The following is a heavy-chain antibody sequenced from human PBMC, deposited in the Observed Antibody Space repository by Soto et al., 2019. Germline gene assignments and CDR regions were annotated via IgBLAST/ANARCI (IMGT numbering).Heavy chain of an antibody. CDR3: AGVDTAILTPPITPYYYYGMDV. D-gene: IGHD5-18*01. CDR2: INAGNGNT. CDR1: GYTFTSYA. V-gene: IGHV1-3*01. Sequence: ASVKVASTASGYTFTSYAMHWVRQAPGQRLERMGWINAGNGNTKYSQKFQGRVTITRDTSASSAYMELSSLRSEDTAVYYCAGVDTAILTPPITPYYYYGMDVWGQGTTVTVSS. J-gene: IGHJ6*02.